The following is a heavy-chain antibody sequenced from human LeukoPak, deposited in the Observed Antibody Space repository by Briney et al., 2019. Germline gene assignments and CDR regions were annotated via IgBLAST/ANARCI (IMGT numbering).Heavy chain of an antibody. Sequence: GGSLRLSCAASGFTFSSYWMSWVRQAPGKGLEWVANIKQDGSEKYYVDSVKGRFTISRDNAKNSLYLQMNSPRAEDTAVYYCARSYCSGGSCYLDYWGQGTLVTVSS. V-gene: IGHV3-7*01. CDR2: IKQDGSEK. J-gene: IGHJ4*02. D-gene: IGHD2-15*01. CDR3: ARSYCSGGSCYLDY. CDR1: GFTFSSYW.